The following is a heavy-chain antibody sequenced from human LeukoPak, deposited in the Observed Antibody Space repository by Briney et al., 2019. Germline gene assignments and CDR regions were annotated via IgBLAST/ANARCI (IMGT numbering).Heavy chain of an antibody. CDR2: INSDGSRT. D-gene: IGHD6-6*01. CDR3: ASLFLCYGCSSSSDSFNI. CDR1: GFTFSRYW. V-gene: IGHV3-74*01. J-gene: IGHJ3*02. Sequence: GGSLRLSCEASGFTFSRYWMHRVRQAPGKGLVWVSRINSDGSRTTYADSVKGRFTISRDNAKNTLYLQMNSLRAEDTAVYYCASLFLCYGCSSSSDSFNIWGQGTMVTVSS.